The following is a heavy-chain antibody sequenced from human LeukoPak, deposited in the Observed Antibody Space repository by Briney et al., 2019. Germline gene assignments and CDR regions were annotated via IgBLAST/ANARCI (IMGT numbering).Heavy chain of an antibody. Sequence: SETLSLTCTVSGGSISSSTYYWGWIRQPPGKGLEWIGSIYHSGSTYYNPSLKSRVTISVDTSKNQFSLRLSSLTAADTALYYCARDRKYYYHMDVWGKGTTVTVSS. D-gene: IGHD1-14*01. CDR3: ARDRKYYYHMDV. CDR2: IYHSGST. V-gene: IGHV4-39*07. J-gene: IGHJ6*03. CDR1: GGSISSSTYY.